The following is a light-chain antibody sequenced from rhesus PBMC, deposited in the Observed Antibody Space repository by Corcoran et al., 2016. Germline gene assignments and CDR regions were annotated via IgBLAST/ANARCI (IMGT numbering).Light chain of an antibody. J-gene: IGKJ2*01. Sequence: EIVMTQSPATLSLSPGERATLSCRASQSVSSRLAWYQQKPAQAPKLLSYAAASRATGIPDRFSGSGSGTEVTLTISILEPEDVGIYYCQQDYSGPYSFGQGTKVEIK. V-gene: IGKV3-42*01. CDR3: QQDYSGPYS. CDR2: AAA. CDR1: QSVSSR.